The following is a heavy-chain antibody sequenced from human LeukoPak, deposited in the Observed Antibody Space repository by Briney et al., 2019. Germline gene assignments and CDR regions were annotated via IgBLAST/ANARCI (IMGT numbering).Heavy chain of an antibody. CDR3: AKVFPYYDSSGRYFDY. V-gene: IGHV3-23*01. D-gene: IGHD3-22*01. CDR2: ISGSGGST. J-gene: IGHJ4*02. Sequence: HPGGSLRLSCAASGFTFSSFAMSWVRQAPGKGLEWVSTISGSGGSTYYADSVKGRFTISRDNSKNTLYLQMNSLRAEDTAVYYCAKVFPYYDSSGRYFDYWGQGTLVTVSS. CDR1: GFTFSSFA.